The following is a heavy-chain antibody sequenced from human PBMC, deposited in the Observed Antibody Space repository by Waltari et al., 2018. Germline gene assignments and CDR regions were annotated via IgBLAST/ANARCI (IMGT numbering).Heavy chain of an antibody. V-gene: IGHV4-34*01. CDR3: ATGRWLDY. CDR2: INHSGST. Sequence: QVQLQQWGAGLLKPSETLSLTCAVYGGSFSGYYWSWIRQPPGKGLEWIGEINHSGSTNYNPSLKSLVTISVDTSKNQFSLKLSSVTAADTAVYYCATGRWLDYWGQGTLVTVSS. CDR1: GGSFSGYY. J-gene: IGHJ4*02.